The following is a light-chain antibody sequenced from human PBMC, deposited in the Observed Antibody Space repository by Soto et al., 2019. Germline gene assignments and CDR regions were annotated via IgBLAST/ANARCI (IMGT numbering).Light chain of an antibody. CDR3: QQSYSTPKT. Sequence: DIQMTQSPSSLSASVGDRVTITCRASQSISSYLNWYQQKPGKAPKLLIYAASSLQSGVQSRFSGSGSGTDFTLTTISLQPEVFATYYCQQSYSTPKTFGQGTKVEIK. V-gene: IGKV1-39*01. J-gene: IGKJ1*01. CDR1: QSISSY. CDR2: AAS.